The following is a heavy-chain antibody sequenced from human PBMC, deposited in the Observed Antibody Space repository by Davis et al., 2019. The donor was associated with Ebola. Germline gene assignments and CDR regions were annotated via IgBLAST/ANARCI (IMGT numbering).Heavy chain of an antibody. CDR2: INHSGST. Sequence: SETLSLTCTVSGGSISSGGYYWSWIRQPPGKGLEWIGEINHSGSTNYNPSLKSRVTISVDTSKNQFSLKLSSVTAADTAVYYCASPPGYYGMDVWGQGTTVTVSS. J-gene: IGHJ6*02. V-gene: IGHV4-39*07. CDR3: ASPPGYYGMDV. CDR1: GGSISSGGYY.